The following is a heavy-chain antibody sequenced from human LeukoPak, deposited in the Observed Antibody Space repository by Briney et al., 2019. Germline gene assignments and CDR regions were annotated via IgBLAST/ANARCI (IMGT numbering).Heavy chain of an antibody. Sequence: SETLSLTCTVSGGSINSANYYWGWLRQPPGKGLEWIGSIYYSETTYDNPSLKSRVTISIETSKNQFSLKLSSVTASDTAVYYCARQRADYYYYYVDVWGKGTTVAVS. CDR3: ARQRADYYYYYVDV. V-gene: IGHV4-39*01. CDR1: GGSINSANYY. J-gene: IGHJ6*03. CDR2: IYYSETT.